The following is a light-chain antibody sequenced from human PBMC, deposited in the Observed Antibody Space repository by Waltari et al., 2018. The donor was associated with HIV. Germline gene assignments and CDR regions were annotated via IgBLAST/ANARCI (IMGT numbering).Light chain of an antibody. V-gene: IGLV1-44*01. J-gene: IGLJ3*02. CDR3: AAWDDSLNAWV. CDR1: SSNIGSNI. CDR2: SNN. Sequence: QSVLTQPPSASGTPGQRVRISCSGSSSNIGSNIVNWYQQLPGTAPKLLTYSNNRGHPGDPDGCCGSKSGTSASLAISGLQSEDEADYYCAAWDDSLNAWVFGGGTKLTVL.